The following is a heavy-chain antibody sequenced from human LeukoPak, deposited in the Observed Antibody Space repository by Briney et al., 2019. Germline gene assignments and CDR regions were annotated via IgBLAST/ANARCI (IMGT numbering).Heavy chain of an antibody. CDR2: INHSGST. J-gene: IGHJ4*02. V-gene: IGHV4-34*01. CDR1: GGSFSGYY. Sequence: SETLSLTCAVYGGSFSGYYWSWIRQPPGKGLEWIGEINHSGSTNYNPSLKSRVTISVDTSKNQFSLKLSSVTAADTAVYYCGGMIAAAGFGYWGQGTLVAVSS. CDR3: GGMIAAAGFGY. D-gene: IGHD6-13*01.